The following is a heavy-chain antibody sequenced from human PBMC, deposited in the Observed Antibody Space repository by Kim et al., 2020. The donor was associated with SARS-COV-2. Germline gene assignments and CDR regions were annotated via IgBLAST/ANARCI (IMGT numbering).Heavy chain of an antibody. J-gene: IGHJ4*02. CDR2: IYPGDSDT. D-gene: IGHD6-13*01. CDR3: ARPTVVWRAAGTGACDY. Sequence: GESLKISCKGSGYSFTSYWIGWVRQMPGKGLEWMGIIYPGDSDTRYSPSFQGQVTISADKSISTAYLQWSSLKASDTAIYYCARPTVVWRAAGTGACDYWGQGTLVTVSS. V-gene: IGHV5-51*01. CDR1: GYSFTSYW.